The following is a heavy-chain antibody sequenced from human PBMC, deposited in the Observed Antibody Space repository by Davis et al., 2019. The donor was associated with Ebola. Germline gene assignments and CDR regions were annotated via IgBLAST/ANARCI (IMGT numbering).Heavy chain of an antibody. CDR3: ARVISMVRGGWFDP. D-gene: IGHD3-10*01. CDR2: ISAYNGNT. CDR1: GYTFTSYG. J-gene: IGHJ5*02. Sequence: GGSLRLSCAASGYTFTSYGISWVRQAPGQGLEWMGWISAYNGNTNYAQKLQGRVTMTTDTSTSTAYMELRSLRSDDTAVYYCARVISMVRGGWFDPWGQGTLVTVSS. V-gene: IGHV1-18*01.